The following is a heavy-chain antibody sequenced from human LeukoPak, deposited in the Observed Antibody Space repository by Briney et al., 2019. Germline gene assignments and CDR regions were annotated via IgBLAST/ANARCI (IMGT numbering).Heavy chain of an antibody. CDR2: LYSGGTT. CDR1: GFTVSGNY. V-gene: IGHV3-66*01. J-gene: IGHJ4*02. CDR3: ARGRWEPGGGVDY. Sequence: GGSLRLSCAISGFTVSGNYMNWVRQAPGKGLEWVSVLYSGGTTSYADFVKGRFTISRDNSKNTLYLQMNSLRAEDTAVYYCARGRWEPGGGVDYWGQGTLVTVSS. D-gene: IGHD1-26*01.